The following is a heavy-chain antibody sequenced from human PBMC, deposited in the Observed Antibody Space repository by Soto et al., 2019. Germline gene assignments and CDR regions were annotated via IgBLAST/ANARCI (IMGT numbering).Heavy chain of an antibody. J-gene: IGHJ5*02. D-gene: IGHD3-3*01. CDR1: GYTFTGYF. CDR2: INPNSGAT. V-gene: IGHV1-2*02. CDR3: ARGGGTILAPLP. Sequence: QVQLMQSGTEVKKPGASVKVSCKASGYTFTGYFMHWVRQAPGQRPEWMGYINPNSGATNYAQKFQGRVTMTRDTSISTAYMELTMLRSDDTAVYYCARGGGTILAPLPWGQGTLVTVSS.